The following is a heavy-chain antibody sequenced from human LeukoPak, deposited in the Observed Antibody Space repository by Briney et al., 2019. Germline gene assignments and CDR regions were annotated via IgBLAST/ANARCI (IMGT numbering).Heavy chain of an antibody. J-gene: IGHJ4*02. Sequence: RPGGSLRLSCAASGFTFDDYGMSWVRQAPGKGLEWVSCINWNGGSTGYADSVKGRFTISRDNAKNSLYLQMNSLRAADTALYYCARVVDSSGTFESWGQGKLVTVSS. V-gene: IGHV3-20*04. D-gene: IGHD6-25*01. CDR2: INWNGGST. CDR3: ARVVDSSGTFES. CDR1: GFTFDDYG.